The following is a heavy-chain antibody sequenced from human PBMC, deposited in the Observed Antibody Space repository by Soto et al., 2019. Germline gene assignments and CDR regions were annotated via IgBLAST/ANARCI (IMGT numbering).Heavy chain of an antibody. CDR2: INTDGSST. D-gene: IGHD1-26*01. J-gene: IGHJ4*02. CDR1: GFTFSSFW. Sequence: EVQLVESGGGLVQPGGSLRLSCAVSGFTFSSFWMHWVRQAPGEGLVWVSRINTDGSSTSYADSVKGRFTISRDKAKNTLDLQMNSLMVEDTAMYYCAKMGVATFGLSYWGQGTLVTVSS. CDR3: AKMGVATFGLSY. V-gene: IGHV3-74*01.